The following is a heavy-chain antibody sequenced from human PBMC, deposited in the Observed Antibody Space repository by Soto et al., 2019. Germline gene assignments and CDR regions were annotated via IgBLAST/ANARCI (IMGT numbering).Heavy chain of an antibody. CDR2: IYYGGTT. V-gene: IGHV4-38-2*01. Sequence: SETLSLTCDVSVEPMTGGYYWGWIRQSPGKGLEWIGSIYYGGTTYYNSSLRSRLAISIDTSKNQFSLRLSSVTAADTALYYCARGWYYFDVWGQGSLVTVS. CDR1: VEPMTGGYY. CDR3: ARGWYYFDV. D-gene: IGHD2-15*01. J-gene: IGHJ4*02.